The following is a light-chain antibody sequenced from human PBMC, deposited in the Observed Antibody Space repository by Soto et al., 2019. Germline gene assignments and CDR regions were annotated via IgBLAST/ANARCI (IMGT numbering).Light chain of an antibody. V-gene: IGKV3-20*01. CDR3: QHYGSSPGYT. Sequence: EIVLTQSPGTLSLSPGERATLSCRASQSVSSSYLAWYRQKPGQAPRLLIYGASRRATGIPDRFSGSGSRTDFTLTISRLEPADFAVYYCQHYGSSPGYTFGQGTKLEIK. CDR2: GAS. CDR1: QSVSSSY. J-gene: IGKJ2*01.